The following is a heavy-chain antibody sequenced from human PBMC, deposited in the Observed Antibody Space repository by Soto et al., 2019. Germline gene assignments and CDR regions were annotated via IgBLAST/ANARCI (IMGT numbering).Heavy chain of an antibody. D-gene: IGHD6-19*01. CDR2: ISGSGDNT. Sequence: VQVLESGGGLVQPGGSLRLSCDASGFTFSSFAMGWFRQAPGKGLEWVSSISGSGDNTYYADSVKGRFTISRDNSKNTLYLQMNSLRAADTAVYYCARGLLTSGIVGWFDPWGQGTLATVSS. CDR1: GFTFSSFA. J-gene: IGHJ5*02. CDR3: ARGLLTSGIVGWFDP. V-gene: IGHV3-23*01.